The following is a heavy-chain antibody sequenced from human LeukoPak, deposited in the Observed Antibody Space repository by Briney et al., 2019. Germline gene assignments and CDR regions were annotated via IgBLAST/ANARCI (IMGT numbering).Heavy chain of an antibody. Sequence: SETLSLTCTVSGYSISSGDYWGWLRQPPGKGLEWIGSIYHSGSTNYNPSLKSRVTISVDTSRNQFSLKLSSVTAADTAVYYCARGYYYDSSGYYVFDYWGQGTLVTVSS. CDR1: GYSISSGDY. V-gene: IGHV4-38-2*02. D-gene: IGHD3-22*01. CDR2: IYHSGST. J-gene: IGHJ4*02. CDR3: ARGYYYDSSGYYVFDY.